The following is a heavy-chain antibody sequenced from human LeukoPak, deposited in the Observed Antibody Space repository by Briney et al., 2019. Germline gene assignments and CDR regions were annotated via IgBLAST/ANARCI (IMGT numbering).Heavy chain of an antibody. CDR2: IRYDGSNK. J-gene: IGHJ4*02. CDR3: AKDRSYYDSSGFRNFDY. D-gene: IGHD3-22*01. Sequence: RGSLRLSCAASGFTFSTCGMHWVRQAPGKGLEWVAFIRYDGSNKQYGDSVKGRFTISRDNSKNTLYLQMNSLRAEDTAVYYCAKDRSYYDSSGFRNFDYWGQGTLVTVSP. CDR1: GFTFSTCG. V-gene: IGHV3-30*02.